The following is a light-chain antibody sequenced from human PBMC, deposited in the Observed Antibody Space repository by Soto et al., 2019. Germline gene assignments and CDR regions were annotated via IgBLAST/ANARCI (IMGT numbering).Light chain of an antibody. CDR3: SSYAGSNDPHV. J-gene: IGLJ1*01. Sequence: QSALTQPPSASGSPGQSVTISCTGTSSDVGGYNYVSWYQQHPGKAPKLMIFEVSKRPSGVPDRFSGSKSDNTASLTVSGLQADDEADYYCSSYAGSNDPHVFGTGTKLTVL. V-gene: IGLV2-8*01. CDR1: SSDVGGYNY. CDR2: EVS.